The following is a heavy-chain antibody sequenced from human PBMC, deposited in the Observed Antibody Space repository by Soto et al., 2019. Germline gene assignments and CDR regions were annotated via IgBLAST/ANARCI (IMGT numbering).Heavy chain of an antibody. D-gene: IGHD3-9*01. CDR2: IYWNDDK. J-gene: IGHJ6*02. CDR3: AHTLRYLDAMDV. V-gene: IGHV2-5*01. Sequence: XGPTLVNPTQTLPLTCSFSLFSLTTGGVAVGWIRQPPGKALEWLALIYWNDDKRYSPSLKNRLTVTKDTSENQVVLTLTNMDPVDTATYYSAHTLRYLDAMDVCGQGTTVTVSS. CDR1: LFSLTTGGVA.